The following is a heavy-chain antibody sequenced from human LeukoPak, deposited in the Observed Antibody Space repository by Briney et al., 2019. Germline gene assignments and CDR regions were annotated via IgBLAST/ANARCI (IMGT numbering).Heavy chain of an antibody. J-gene: IGHJ4*02. Sequence: PGRSLRLSCAASGFTFDDYAMHWVRQAPGKGLEWVSGISWNSGSIGYADSVKGRFTTSRDNAKNSLYLQMNSLRAEDTALYYCGRAYDFSRHWGQGTLVTVSS. CDR1: GFTFDDYA. CDR2: ISWNSGSI. CDR3: GRAYDFSRH. D-gene: IGHD3-3*01. V-gene: IGHV3-9*01.